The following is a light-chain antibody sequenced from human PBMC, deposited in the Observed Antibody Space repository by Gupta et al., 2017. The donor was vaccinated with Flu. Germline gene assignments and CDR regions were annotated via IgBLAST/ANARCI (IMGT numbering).Light chain of an antibody. Sequence: PGQRATLSCRASQSVSSHLAWYQQKPGQAPRIVIYDTFNRASGIPARFSGSGSGTDFTLTISSLEPDDFAVYYCLRRNKWPWAFGQGTKV. V-gene: IGKV3-11*01. CDR1: QSVSSH. J-gene: IGKJ1*01. CDR2: DTF. CDR3: LRRNKWPWA.